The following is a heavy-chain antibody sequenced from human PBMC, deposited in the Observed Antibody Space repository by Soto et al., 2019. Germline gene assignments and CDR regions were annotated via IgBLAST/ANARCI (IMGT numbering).Heavy chain of an antibody. D-gene: IGHD2-21*02. CDR2: IYYGGTT. CDR3: ARMTFDDYFDY. V-gene: IGHV4-59*01. J-gene: IGHJ4*02. Sequence: SETLSLTCTVSGGSFSPNYWSWIRQPPGKGLEWVGYIYYGGTTSYNPSLQSRVTISVDTSKNQFSLKLSSVTAADTAVYYCARMTFDDYFDYWGQGTLVTVPQ. CDR1: GGSFSPNY.